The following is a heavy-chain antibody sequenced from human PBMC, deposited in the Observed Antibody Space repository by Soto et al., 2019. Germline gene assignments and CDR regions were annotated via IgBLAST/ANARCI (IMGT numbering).Heavy chain of an antibody. CDR3: ARETAILDWLDKEDDY. Sequence: PGGSLRLSCAASGFTFSTYSMNWVRQAPGKGLEWVSSISSGSSYIYYADSVKGRFTISRDNAKNSLYLQMNSLRAEDTAVYYCARETAILDWLDKEDDYWGQGTLVTVSS. CDR2: ISSGSSYI. D-gene: IGHD2-21*02. CDR1: GFTFSTYS. J-gene: IGHJ4*02. V-gene: IGHV3-21*04.